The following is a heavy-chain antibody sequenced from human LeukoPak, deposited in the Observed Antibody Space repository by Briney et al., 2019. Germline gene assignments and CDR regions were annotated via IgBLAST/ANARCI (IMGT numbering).Heavy chain of an antibody. CDR3: ALAVCGDRMTCWFDP. J-gene: IGHJ5*02. CDR2: IHYDGST. CDR1: GGSISSYY. V-gene: IGHV4-59*12. D-gene: IGHD2-21*01. Sequence: SETPSLTCTVSGGSISSYYWSWIRQPPGKGLEWIGYIHYDGSTNYKSSLKSRVTISVDTSKNQFSLKLSSVTAADTAVYYCALAVCGDRMTCWFDPWGQGTLVTVSS.